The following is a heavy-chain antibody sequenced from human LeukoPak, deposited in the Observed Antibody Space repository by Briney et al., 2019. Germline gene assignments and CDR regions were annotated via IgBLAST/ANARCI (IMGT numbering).Heavy chain of an antibody. CDR1: GFTFSSYA. J-gene: IGHJ4*02. V-gene: IGHV3-23*01. Sequence: GGSLRLSCAASGFTFSSYAMSWVRQAPGKGPEWVSAISGSGGSTYYADSVKGRFTISRDNSKNTLYLQMNSLRAEDTAVYYCAKDERIVVVPAAIGGYWGQGTLVTVSS. D-gene: IGHD2-2*01. CDR3: AKDERIVVVPAAIGGY. CDR2: ISGSGGST.